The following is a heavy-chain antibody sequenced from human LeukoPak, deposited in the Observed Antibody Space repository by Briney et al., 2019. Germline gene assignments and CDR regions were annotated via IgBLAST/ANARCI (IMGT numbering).Heavy chain of an antibody. CDR3: ARGTTLYDSSGDDFDY. CDR2: IWYDGSNK. CDR1: GFTFSSYG. D-gene: IGHD3-22*01. Sequence: GRSLRLSCAASGFTFSSYGMHWVRQAPGKGLEWVAVIWYDGSNKYYAASVKGRFTISRDNSKNTLYLQMNSLRAEDTAVYYCARGTTLYDSSGDDFDYWGQGTLVTVSS. V-gene: IGHV3-33*01. J-gene: IGHJ4*02.